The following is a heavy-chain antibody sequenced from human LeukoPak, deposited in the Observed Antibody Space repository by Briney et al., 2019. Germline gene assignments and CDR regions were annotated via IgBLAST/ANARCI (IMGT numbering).Heavy chain of an antibody. CDR3: AKRSTKDSGFDF. J-gene: IGHJ4*02. CDR1: GASISSGYYY. V-gene: IGHV4-39*01. CDR2: IYDSGNT. D-gene: IGHD1-26*01. Sequence: PSETLSLTCTVSGASISSGYYYWTWLRQPPGEGLGWIGTIYDSGNTYYNPSLRGRVTISLDTPKSQFSLHLSSVTAADTAVYYCAKRSTKDSGFDFWGQGTLVTVSS.